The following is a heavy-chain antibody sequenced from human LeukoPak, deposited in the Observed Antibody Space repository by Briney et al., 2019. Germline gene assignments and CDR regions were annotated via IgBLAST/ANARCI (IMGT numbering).Heavy chain of an antibody. CDR3: AAGGYLRSRRHDGY. D-gene: IGHD6-25*01. CDR2: VSSSGGST. CDR1: GSTFSNYA. Sequence: PGRSLRLSCAASGSTFSNYAMSSVRQPPGEWLEWVSSVSSSGGSTYYAVSVKGRFTISRDNSKNTVYLQMNNLRAEDTAVYYCAAGGYLRSRRHDGYWGQGTLVTVSS. V-gene: IGHV3-23*01. J-gene: IGHJ4*02.